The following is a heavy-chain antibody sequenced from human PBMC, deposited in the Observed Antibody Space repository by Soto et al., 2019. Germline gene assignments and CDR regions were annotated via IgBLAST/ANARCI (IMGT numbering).Heavy chain of an antibody. CDR2: IFYTGST. D-gene: IGHD6-13*01. J-gene: IGHJ5*02. CDR3: ARPKTIGAAAGKGWFDP. V-gene: IGHV4-39*01. Sequence: SVPMCVSCSVAGGSSSGGDYCWSWISKPPGKGLEWIGSIFYTGSTYYSPSLKGRLIISVDPSKNQFSLKLTSVTAADTAMYYCARPKTIGAAAGKGWFDPWGQGTLVTVSS. CDR1: GGSSSGGDYC.